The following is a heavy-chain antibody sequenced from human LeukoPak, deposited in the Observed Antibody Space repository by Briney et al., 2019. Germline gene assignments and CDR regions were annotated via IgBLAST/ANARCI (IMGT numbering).Heavy chain of an antibody. D-gene: IGHD1-26*01. V-gene: IGHV4-61*05. CDR3: ARQGGSYYEAFDY. CDR1: GVYFSSSGCY. CDR2: IYTSGST. J-gene: IGHJ4*02. Sequence: SETLSLTCIVSGVYFSSSGCYWGWIRQPPGKGLEWIGYIYTSGSTNYNPSLKSRVTISVDTSKNQFSLKLSSVTAADTAVYYCARQGGSYYEAFDYWGQGTLVTVSS.